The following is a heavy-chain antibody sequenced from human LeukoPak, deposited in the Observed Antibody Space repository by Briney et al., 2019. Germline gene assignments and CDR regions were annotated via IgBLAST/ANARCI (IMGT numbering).Heavy chain of an antibody. Sequence: GGSLRLSCAASGFTFSSYSMNWVRQAPGKGLEWVSYISSSSTIYYADSVKGRFTISRDNAKNSLYLQMNSLRAEDTAVYYCARDQPAARGVYYYYGMDVWGQGTTVTVSS. CDR1: GFTFSSYS. CDR3: ARDQPAARGVYYYYGMDV. D-gene: IGHD2-2*01. J-gene: IGHJ6*02. CDR2: ISSSSTI. V-gene: IGHV3-48*04.